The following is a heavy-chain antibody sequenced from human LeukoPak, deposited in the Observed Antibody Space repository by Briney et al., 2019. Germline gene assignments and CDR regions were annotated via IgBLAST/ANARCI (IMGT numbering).Heavy chain of an antibody. D-gene: IGHD2-2*01. Sequence: SGPTLVKPTQTLTLTCTVSAFSLSSSGVGVGWIRQPPGKALEWLALIFWDDDKHYRPSLKSRLTISKDTSKNQVVLTITNMDPVDTATYYCAHLRCSSTSCYGKYAFDIWGQGTMVTVSS. J-gene: IGHJ3*02. CDR1: AFSLSSSGVG. V-gene: IGHV2-5*02. CDR2: IFWDDDK. CDR3: AHLRCSSTSCYGKYAFDI.